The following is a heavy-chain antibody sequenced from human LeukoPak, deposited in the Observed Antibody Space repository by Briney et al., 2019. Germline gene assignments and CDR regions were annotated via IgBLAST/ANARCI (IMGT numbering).Heavy chain of an antibody. CDR3: ASRNSIAAAGYFDY. Sequence: PGGSLRLSCAASGFTFSDYYMSWIRQAAGKGLEGVSYISSSGSTIYYADSVKGRFTISRDNAKNSLYLQMNSLRAEDTAVYYCASRNSIAAAGYFDYWGQGTLVTVSS. CDR2: ISSSGSTI. V-gene: IGHV3-11*01. J-gene: IGHJ4*02. CDR1: GFTFSDYY. D-gene: IGHD6-13*01.